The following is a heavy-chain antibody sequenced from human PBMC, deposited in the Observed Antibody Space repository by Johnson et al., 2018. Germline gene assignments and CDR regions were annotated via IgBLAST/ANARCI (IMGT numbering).Heavy chain of an antibody. V-gene: IGHV3-9*01. J-gene: IGHJ4*02. Sequence: EVQLVETGGGLGQPGRSLRLSCAGSGFTFDDYAMHWVRQAPGKGLKWVSVINWNGQSVAYEDTVEGRFTISRDNAKNPLFLQINSRRTEDTALYYCAKGGVTGTTEFDFWGQGTLVTVSS. CDR2: INWNGQSV. CDR1: GFTFDDYA. D-gene: IGHD1-20*01. CDR3: AKGGVTGTTEFDF.